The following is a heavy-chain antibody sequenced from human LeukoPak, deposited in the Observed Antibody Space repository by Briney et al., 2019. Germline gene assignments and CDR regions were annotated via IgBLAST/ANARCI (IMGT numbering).Heavy chain of an antibody. V-gene: IGHV4-39*07. CDR3: ARGPYGRYYYYGMDV. CDR2: INHSGST. D-gene: IGHD4-17*01. CDR1: GGSISSSSYY. J-gene: IGHJ6*02. Sequence: KSSETLSLTCTVSGGSISSSSYYWGWIRQPPGKGLEWIGEINHSGSTNYNPSLKSRVTISVDTSKNQFSLKLSSVTAADTAVYYCARGPYGRYYYYGMDVWGQGTTVTVSS.